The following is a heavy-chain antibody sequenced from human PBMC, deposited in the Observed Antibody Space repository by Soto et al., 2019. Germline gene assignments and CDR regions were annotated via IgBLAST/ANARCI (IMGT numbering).Heavy chain of an antibody. D-gene: IGHD6-13*01. V-gene: IGHV4-59*01. Sequence: SETLSLTCTVSGGSISSYYWSWIRQPRGKGLEWIGYIYYSGSTNYNPSLKSRVTISVDTSKNQFSLKLSSVTAADTAVYYCARDLKQQLVRGAYYYGMDVWGQGTTVTVSS. CDR1: GGSISSYY. J-gene: IGHJ6*02. CDR3: ARDLKQQLVRGAYYYGMDV. CDR2: IYYSGST.